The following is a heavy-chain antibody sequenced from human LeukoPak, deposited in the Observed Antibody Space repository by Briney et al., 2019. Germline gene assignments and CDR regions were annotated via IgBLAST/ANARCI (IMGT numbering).Heavy chain of an antibody. Sequence: GGSLRLSCAASGFTFSNYAITWVRQAPGKGLEWVSTISSSGANTYYADSVRGRFTISRDNSKNTLYLQMNSLRAEDTAVYYCARDGHYDSSGFTLQYWGQGTLVTVSS. CDR1: GFTFSNYA. CDR2: ISSSGANT. J-gene: IGHJ1*01. V-gene: IGHV3-23*01. D-gene: IGHD3-22*01. CDR3: ARDGHYDSSGFTLQY.